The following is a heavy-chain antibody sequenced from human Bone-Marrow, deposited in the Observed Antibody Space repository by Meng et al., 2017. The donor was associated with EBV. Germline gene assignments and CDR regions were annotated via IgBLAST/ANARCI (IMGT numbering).Heavy chain of an antibody. CDR3: ARRRLQFGYFDY. CDR1: GGSGSSGSYY. J-gene: IGHJ4*02. Sequence: QVLLQESGQGLVKPSETLSLTCTVAGGSGSSGSYYWSWIRQPRGKGLGWIGYIYYSGSTNYNPSLKSRVTISVDTSKNHFSLKLSSVTAADTAVYYCARRRLQFGYFDYWGQGTLVTVSS. D-gene: IGHD5-24*01. CDR2: IYYSGST. V-gene: IGHV4-61*01.